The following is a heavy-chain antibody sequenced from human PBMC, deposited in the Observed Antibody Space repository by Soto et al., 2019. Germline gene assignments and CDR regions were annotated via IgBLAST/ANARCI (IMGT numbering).Heavy chain of an antibody. CDR2: ISWNSGSI. CDR1: GFTFDDYA. J-gene: IGHJ4*02. Sequence: EVQLVESGGGLVQPGRSLRLSCAASGFTFDDYAMHWVRQAPGKGLEWVSGISWNSGSIGYADSVKGRFTISRDNAKNSLYLQMNSLRAEDTALYYCAKDRGDYSSGWYRGFDYWGQGTLVTVSS. CDR3: AKDRGDYSSGWYRGFDY. D-gene: IGHD6-19*01. V-gene: IGHV3-9*01.